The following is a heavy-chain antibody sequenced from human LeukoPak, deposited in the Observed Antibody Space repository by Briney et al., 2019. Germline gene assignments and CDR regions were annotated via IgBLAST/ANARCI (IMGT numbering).Heavy chain of an antibody. CDR2: IRYDGSNK. CDR3: AKEGLGIAARPSSPGYFDY. D-gene: IGHD6-6*01. J-gene: IGHJ4*02. Sequence: PGGSLRLSCAASGFTFSSYGMHWVRQAPGKGLEWVAFIRYDGSNKYYADSVKGRFTISRDNSKNTLYLQMNSLRAEDTAVYYCAKEGLGIAARPSSPGYFDYWGQGTLVTVSS. V-gene: IGHV3-30*02. CDR1: GFTFSSYG.